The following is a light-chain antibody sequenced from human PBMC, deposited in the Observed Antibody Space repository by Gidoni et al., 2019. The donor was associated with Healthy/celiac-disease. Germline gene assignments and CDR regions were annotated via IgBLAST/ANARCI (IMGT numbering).Light chain of an antibody. CDR2: KAS. CDR3: QQYNSYPYT. V-gene: IGKV1-5*03. CDR1: QSISSW. J-gene: IGKJ2*01. Sequence: DIQMTQSPSTLSASVGDRVTITCRASQSISSWLAWYQQKPGKAPKLLIYKASSLESGVPSRFSGSGSGTEFTLTISSLQPDDFATYYCQQYNSYPYTFGQGTKLESK.